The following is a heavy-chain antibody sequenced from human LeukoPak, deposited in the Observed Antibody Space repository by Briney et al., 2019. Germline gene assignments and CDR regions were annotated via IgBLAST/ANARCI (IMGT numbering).Heavy chain of an antibody. J-gene: IGHJ4*02. CDR1: GYSISSGYY. CDR2: IYHSGST. CDR3: ARGKYYYGSGRYYPFDY. D-gene: IGHD3-10*01. Sequence: PSETLSLTCTVSGYSISSGYYWGWIRQPPGKGLEWIGYIYHSGSTNYNPSLKSRVTISVDTSKNQFSLKLSSVTAADTAVYYCARGKYYYGSGRYYPFDYWGQGTLVTVSS. V-gene: IGHV4-38-2*02.